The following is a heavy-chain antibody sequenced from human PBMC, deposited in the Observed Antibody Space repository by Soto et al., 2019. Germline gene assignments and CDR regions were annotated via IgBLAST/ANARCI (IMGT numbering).Heavy chain of an antibody. CDR3: ERDLYWRKVTTN. D-gene: IGHD1-1*01. V-gene: IGHV3-7*01. CDR2: IKPGGSEK. CDR1: GFTFGSYW. Sequence: EVQLVESGGGLVQPGGSLRLSCAGSGFTFGSYWMNWVRQAPGKGLEWVANIKPGGSEKYYVDSVEGRFTISRDNAKKSLYLQMNSMRAEDTAVYYCERDLYWRKVTTNWGQGTLVTVSS. J-gene: IGHJ4*02.